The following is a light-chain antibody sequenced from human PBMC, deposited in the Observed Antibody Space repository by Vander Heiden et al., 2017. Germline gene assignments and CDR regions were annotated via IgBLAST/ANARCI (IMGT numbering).Light chain of an antibody. CDR2: RYN. CDR1: NYNVGHQG. V-gene: IGLV10-54*04. CDR3: SAWDGHLRAWL. J-gene: IGLJ2*01. Sequence: QAGLTQPPSVSKALRQTATLTCSGNNYNVGHQGAAWLQQLHGHPPKLLSYRYNDRPSGISERFSASRSGNTASLTITGLQPEDEADYYCSAWDGHLRAWLFGGGTKLTVL.